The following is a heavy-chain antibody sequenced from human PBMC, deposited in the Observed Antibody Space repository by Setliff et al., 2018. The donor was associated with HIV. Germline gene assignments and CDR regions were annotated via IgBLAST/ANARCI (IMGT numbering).Heavy chain of an antibody. CDR3: ARAKTIGSSALFFDS. D-gene: IGHD2-2*03. J-gene: IGHJ4*02. CDR1: GDSMNSVSYS. Sequence: PSETLSLTCTVSGDSMNSVSYSWAWLRQSAGKGPEWIGHVYARGSANYNPSLTSRVTISVPTSKNQFSLDLNSVTAADTATYYCARAKTIGSSALFFDSWGQGRPVTVSS. V-gene: IGHV4-61*09. CDR2: VYARGSA.